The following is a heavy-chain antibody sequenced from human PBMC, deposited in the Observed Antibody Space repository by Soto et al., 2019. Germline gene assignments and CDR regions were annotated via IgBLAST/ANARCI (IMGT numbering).Heavy chain of an antibody. Sequence: EVQLAESGGGLAQPGGSLRLSCAASGFTLSGYAMDWVRQAPGKGLEYVSGISSNGVGTYYANSVQGRFTISRDNSKNTVYLQMGSLRPEDMAVYSCARSARTDFYDMDVWGKGTTVTVS. CDR2: ISSNGVGT. J-gene: IGHJ6*03. V-gene: IGHV3-64*01. D-gene: IGHD6-6*01. CDR1: GFTLSGYA. CDR3: ARSARTDFYDMDV.